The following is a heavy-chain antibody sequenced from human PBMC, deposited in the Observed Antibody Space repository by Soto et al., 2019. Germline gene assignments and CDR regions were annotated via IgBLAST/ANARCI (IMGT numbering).Heavy chain of an antibody. Sequence: ASVKVSCKASGYTFTSYDIYWVRQATGQGLGWMGWLNPNTGNSGYAQKFQGRITVTSDTSINTVHMELSSLRSEDTAVYYCARRAETNGWNGFGADKYYFDFWGQGTLVTVSS. V-gene: IGHV1-8*01. J-gene: IGHJ4*02. D-gene: IGHD1-1*01. CDR2: LNPNTGNS. CDR3: ARRAETNGWNGFGADKYYFDF. CDR1: GYTFTSYD.